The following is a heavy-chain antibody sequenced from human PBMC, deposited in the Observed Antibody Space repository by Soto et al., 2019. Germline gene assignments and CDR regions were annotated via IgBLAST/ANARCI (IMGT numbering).Heavy chain of an antibody. Sequence: QVQLQESGPGLVKPSQTLSLTCTVSGGSISSGGYYWSWIRQHPGKGLVWIVYMYYSGGTYYNPSLKSRVTMSVDTSKNQFSLKLSSVTAADTAVYYCARVSGAGDSSSWYCGMDVWGQGTTVTVSS. D-gene: IGHD6-13*01. CDR2: MYYSGGT. V-gene: IGHV4-31*03. CDR3: ARVSGAGDSSSWYCGMDV. CDR1: GGSISSGGYY. J-gene: IGHJ6*02.